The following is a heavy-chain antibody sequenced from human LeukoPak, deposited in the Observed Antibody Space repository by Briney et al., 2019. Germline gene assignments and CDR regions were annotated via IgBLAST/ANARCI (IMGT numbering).Heavy chain of an antibody. D-gene: IGHD6-13*01. CDR2: INHSGST. CDR3: ARLRQQLVRPWAGRFDY. J-gene: IGHJ4*02. V-gene: IGHV4-34*01. CDR1: GESFSGYY. Sequence: SETLSLTCAVYGESFSGYYWSWIRQPPGKGLEWIGEINHSGSTNYNPSLKSRVTISVDTSKNQFSLRLSSVTAADTAVYYCARLRQQLVRPWAGRFDYWGQGTLVTVSS.